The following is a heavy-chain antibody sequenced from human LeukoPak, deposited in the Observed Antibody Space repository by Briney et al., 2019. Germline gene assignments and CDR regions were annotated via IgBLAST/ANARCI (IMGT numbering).Heavy chain of an antibody. CDR1: GDSINTYY. D-gene: IGHD4-23*01. J-gene: IGHJ4*02. V-gene: IGHV4-59*01. CDR2: IYYTGST. Sequence: KTSETLSLTCTVSGDSINTYYWNWIRQPPGKGLEWIGNIYYTGSTKYNPALKSRVTISVDTSKNQFSLELSSVTAADTAVYYCATDYGGTLSYWGQGTLVTVSS. CDR3: ATDYGGTLSY.